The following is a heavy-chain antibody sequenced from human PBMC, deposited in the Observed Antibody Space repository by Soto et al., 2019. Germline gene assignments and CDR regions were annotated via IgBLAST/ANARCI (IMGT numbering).Heavy chain of an antibody. CDR2: ISYDGNNK. Sequence: QVQLVESGGGVAQPGRSLRLSCAASGFTYSTYTTHWVRQSPRKALEWVAVISYDGNNKFYSDSVKGRFTISRDSTKQTLFLQMNNLRPDDPAMEYCAGDGVSSTDYTWNYGTSFDYWGQGALVTVSS. J-gene: IGHJ4*02. CDR1: GFTYSTYT. V-gene: IGHV3-30-3*01. CDR3: AGDGVSSTDYTWNYGTSFDY. D-gene: IGHD1-7*01.